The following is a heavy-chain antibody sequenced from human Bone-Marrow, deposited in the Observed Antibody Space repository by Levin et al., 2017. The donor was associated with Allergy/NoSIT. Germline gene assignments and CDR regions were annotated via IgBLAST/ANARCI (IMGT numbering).Heavy chain of an antibody. J-gene: IGHJ6*03. CDR3: AREATYCSGGSCNSNYFYYMDV. V-gene: IGHV4-59*01. D-gene: IGHD2-15*01. CDR1: GGSISSYY. CDR2: IHYSGST. Sequence: PSETLSLTCTVSGGSISSYYWSWIRQPPGKGLEWIGYIHYSGSTNYNPSLKSRVTISVDTSKNQFSLKLTSVTAADTAVYYCAREATYCSGGSCNSNYFYYMDVWGKGATVTVSS.